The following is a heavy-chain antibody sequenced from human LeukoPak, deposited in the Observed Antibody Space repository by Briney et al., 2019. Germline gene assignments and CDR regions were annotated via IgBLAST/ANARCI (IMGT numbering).Heavy chain of an antibody. CDR3: ASPQAAYCGGDCYSP. V-gene: IGHV5-51*01. CDR2: IYPGNSDT. Sequence: GESLKISCKASGYSFTDYWIGWVRQMPGKGLEWMGIIYPGNSDTAYSPSFQGQVTISVDKSITTAYLQWSSLKASDTAMYYCASPQAAYCGGDCYSPWGQGTKVTVSS. CDR1: GYSFTDYW. J-gene: IGHJ3*01. D-gene: IGHD2-21*02.